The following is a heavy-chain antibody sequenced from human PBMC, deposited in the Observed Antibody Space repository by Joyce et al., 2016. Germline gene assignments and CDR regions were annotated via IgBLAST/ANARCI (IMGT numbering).Heavy chain of an antibody. V-gene: IGHV3-30*18. J-gene: IGHJ4*02. D-gene: IGHD3-3*01. CDR1: GFTFSSSG. CDR2: ISYDGNDK. CDR3: TKGYYTIDS. Sequence: QVQLVESGGGVVQPGRSLRLSCAVSGFTFSSSGMHWVRQAPGKGTEWVAIISYDGNDKYYADSVRGRFTISRDNSKNTLHLQMDSLRPEDTAMYYCTKGYYTIDSWGQGTLVTVSS.